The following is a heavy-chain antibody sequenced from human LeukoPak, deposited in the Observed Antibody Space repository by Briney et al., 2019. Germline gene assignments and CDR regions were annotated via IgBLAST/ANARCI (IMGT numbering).Heavy chain of an antibody. CDR3: SKGGGTYPDDYFDS. V-gene: IGHV3-23*01. J-gene: IGHJ4*02. CDR1: GFTFSNYA. CDR2: ISGSGGST. Sequence: GGSLRLSCAASGFTFSNYAMSWVRQAPGKGLEWVSAISGSGGSTYYADSVKGRFTISRDNSKNTVYVQMNWLRAEDTAVYYCSKGGGTYPDDYFDSWGQGTPVTVSS.